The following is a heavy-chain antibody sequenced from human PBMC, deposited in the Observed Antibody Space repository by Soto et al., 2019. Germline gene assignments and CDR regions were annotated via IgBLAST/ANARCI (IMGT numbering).Heavy chain of an antibody. CDR1: GFTLGDYG. Sequence: GGSLRLSCSTSGFTLGDYGMTWFRQAPGKGLEWVGLIRSESYGKTTEYAASATDRFTISRDDSKRIAYLQMNSLKADDTAVYYCTTTRSGWGQETLVTVS. V-gene: IGHV3-49*03. CDR2: IRSESYGKTT. D-gene: IGHD1-1*01. J-gene: IGHJ4*02. CDR3: TTTRSG.